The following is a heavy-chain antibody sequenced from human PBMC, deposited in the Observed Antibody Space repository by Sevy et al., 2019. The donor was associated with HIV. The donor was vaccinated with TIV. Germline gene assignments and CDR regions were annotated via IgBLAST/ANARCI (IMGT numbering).Heavy chain of an antibody. D-gene: IGHD3-16*01. Sequence: GGSLRLSCAASGFTFSNYWMLWVRQVPGKGPTWVSNIRGDGTTTVYADSVKGRFTISRDNAKNTLYLQMNNLRAEDTATYYCARYAYDSNFDYWGQGTLVTVSS. V-gene: IGHV3-74*01. CDR3: ARYAYDSNFDY. CDR1: GFTFSNYW. CDR2: IRGDGTTT. J-gene: IGHJ4*02.